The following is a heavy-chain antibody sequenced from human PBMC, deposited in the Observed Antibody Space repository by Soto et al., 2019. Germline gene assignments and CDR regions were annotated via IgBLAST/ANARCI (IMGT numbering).Heavy chain of an antibody. CDR3: VRELGLAY. CDR1: GFTLSNYW. V-gene: IGHV3-7*03. Sequence: PGGSLRLSCAASGFTLSNYWMTWVRQAPGKGLEWVANINKDGSQKNYVDSVKGRFTIARDNGQNSLSLQINSLRVEDRAVYYCVRELGLAYWGQGALVTVSS. J-gene: IGHJ4*02. D-gene: IGHD7-27*01. CDR2: INKDGSQK.